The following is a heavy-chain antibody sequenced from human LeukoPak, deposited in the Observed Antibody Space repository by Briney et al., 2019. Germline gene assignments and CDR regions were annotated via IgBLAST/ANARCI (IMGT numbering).Heavy chain of an antibody. CDR1: GFTFSSYS. Sequence: GGSLRLSRAASGFTFSSYSMNWVRQAPGKGLEWVSYISSSGSTIYYADSVKGRFTISRDNAKNSLYLQMNSLRAEDTAVYYCARVPGGSYSRGSVDYWGQGTLVTVSS. CDR2: ISSSGSTI. J-gene: IGHJ4*02. D-gene: IGHD1-26*01. V-gene: IGHV3-48*04. CDR3: ARVPGGSYSRGSVDY.